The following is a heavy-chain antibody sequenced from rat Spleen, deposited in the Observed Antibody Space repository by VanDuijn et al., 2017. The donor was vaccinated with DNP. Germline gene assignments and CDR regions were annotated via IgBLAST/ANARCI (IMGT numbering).Heavy chain of an antibody. CDR1: GFIFSDYD. Sequence: EVQLVESGGDLVQPGRSLKLSCSASGFIFSDYDMAWVRQAPTTGLEWVASISTSGGSTYYRDSVKGRLTVYRDNAKSTLFLQMDSLRSEDTATYYCTRLILRVWGAMDAWGQGTSVTVSS. V-gene: IGHV5S23*01. D-gene: IGHD1-7*01. J-gene: IGHJ4*01. CDR2: ISTSGGST. CDR3: TRLILRVWGAMDA.